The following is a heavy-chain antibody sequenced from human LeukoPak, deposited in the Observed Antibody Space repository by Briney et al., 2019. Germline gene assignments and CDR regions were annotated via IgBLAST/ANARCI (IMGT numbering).Heavy chain of an antibody. CDR2: IKQDGSEK. Sequence: GGSLRLSCAASGFTFSDYYMSWIRQAPGKGLEWVANIKQDGSEKYYVDSVKGRFTISRDNAKNSLYLQMNSLRAEDTAVYYCARKLRFLGTWGQGTLVTVSS. CDR3: ARKLRFLGT. CDR1: GFTFSDYY. J-gene: IGHJ5*02. V-gene: IGHV3-7*01. D-gene: IGHD3-3*01.